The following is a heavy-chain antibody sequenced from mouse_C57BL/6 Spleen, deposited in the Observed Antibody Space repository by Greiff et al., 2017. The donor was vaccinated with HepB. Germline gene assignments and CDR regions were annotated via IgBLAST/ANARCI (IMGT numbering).Heavy chain of an antibody. CDR2: IYPGSGNT. V-gene: IGHV1-76*01. J-gene: IGHJ2*01. Sequence: QVQLKESGAELVRPGASVKLSCKASGYTFTDYYINWVKQRPGQGLEWIARIYPGSGNTYYNEKFKGKATLTAEKSSSTAYMQLSSLTSEDSAVYFCARRIGSSDYFDYWGQGTTLTVSS. CDR3: ARRIGSSDYFDY. D-gene: IGHD1-1*01. CDR1: GYTFTDYY.